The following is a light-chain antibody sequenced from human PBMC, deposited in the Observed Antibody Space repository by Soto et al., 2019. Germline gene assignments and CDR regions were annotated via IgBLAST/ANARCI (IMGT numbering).Light chain of an antibody. Sequence: EIVLTQSAGTLSLSPGERATLSCRASRSVSSSYLAWYQQKPGQAPRLLIYGASNRATGIPDRFSGSGSGTDFTLTIIRLEPEDFAVYYCQQYGSSSWTFGQGTKVDIK. V-gene: IGKV3-20*01. J-gene: IGKJ1*01. CDR1: RSVSSSY. CDR3: QQYGSSSWT. CDR2: GAS.